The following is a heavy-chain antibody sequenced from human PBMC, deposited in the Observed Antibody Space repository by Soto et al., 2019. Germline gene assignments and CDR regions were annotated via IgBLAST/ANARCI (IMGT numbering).Heavy chain of an antibody. V-gene: IGHV4-59*08. Sequence: SETLSLTCTVSGGSIFTHYWSWIRQPPGKGLEWIAYISYTGETTENPSLQSRVTISVDRSKNQFSLRLSSVTAADTAVYYCARHAVTSTGEAGYFDYWGQGTRVTVSS. CDR3: ARHAVTSTGEAGYFDY. CDR2: ISYTGET. CDR1: GGSIFTHY. D-gene: IGHD4-4*01. J-gene: IGHJ4*02.